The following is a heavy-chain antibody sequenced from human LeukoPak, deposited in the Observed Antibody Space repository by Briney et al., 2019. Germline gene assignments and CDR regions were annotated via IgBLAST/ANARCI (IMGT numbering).Heavy chain of an antibody. Sequence: SETLSLTCTVSGGSISSSTYYWGWIRQPPGKGLEWIGIISYSGSTHYNPSLKSRVTISVDTSKNQFSLNLRSVTAADTAVYYCARGLSMIVVVVHDWYFDLWGRGTLVTVSS. CDR1: GGSISSSTYY. CDR2: ISYSGST. J-gene: IGHJ2*01. D-gene: IGHD3-22*01. CDR3: ARGLSMIVVVVHDWYFDL. V-gene: IGHV4-39*01.